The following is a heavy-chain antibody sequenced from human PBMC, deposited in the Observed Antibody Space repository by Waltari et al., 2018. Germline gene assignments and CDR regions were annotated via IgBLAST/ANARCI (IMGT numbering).Heavy chain of an antibody. CDR2: INYSGST. D-gene: IGHD4-17*01. J-gene: IGHJ5*02. Sequence: QLPLQESGPGLVKPSETLSLTCTVSGGSISSSSYSWGWIRQPPGKGLEWIGSINYSGSTYYNPSLKSRVTTAVDTSKNQFSLKLSSVTAADTAVYYCARVGRWPQGWFDPWGQGTLVTVSS. CDR3: ARVGRWPQGWFDP. CDR1: GGSISSSSYS. V-gene: IGHV4-39*07.